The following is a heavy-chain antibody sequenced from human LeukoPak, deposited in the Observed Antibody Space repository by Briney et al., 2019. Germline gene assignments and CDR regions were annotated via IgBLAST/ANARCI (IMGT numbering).Heavy chain of an antibody. J-gene: IGHJ4*02. CDR3: AKRAYDFWSGYYTGFSSQRVDY. CDR1: GFTFSSYA. V-gene: IGHV3-23*01. CDR2: ISGSGGST. Sequence: PGGSLRLSCAASGFTFSSYAMSWVRQAPGKGLEWVSAISGSGGSTYYADSVKGRFTISRGNSKNTLYLQMNSLRAEDTAVYYCAKRAYDFWSGYYTGFSSQRVDYWGQGTLVTVSS. D-gene: IGHD3-3*01.